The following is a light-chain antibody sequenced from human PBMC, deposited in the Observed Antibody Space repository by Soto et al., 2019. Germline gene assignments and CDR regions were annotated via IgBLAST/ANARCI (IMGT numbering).Light chain of an antibody. V-gene: IGLV3-21*04. CDR3: QVWDSSSDHYV. J-gene: IGLJ1*01. CDR1: NIGIKS. CDR2: YDS. Sequence: SYELTQPPSVSVAPGKTGRITCGGNNIGIKSVHWYQQKPGQAPVLVIYYDSDRPSGIPERFSGSNSGNTATLTISRVEAGDEADYYCQVWDSSSDHYVFGTGTKVTVL.